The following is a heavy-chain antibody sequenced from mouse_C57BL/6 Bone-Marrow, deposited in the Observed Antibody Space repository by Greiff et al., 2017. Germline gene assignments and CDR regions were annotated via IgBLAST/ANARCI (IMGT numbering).Heavy chain of an antibody. J-gene: IGHJ2*01. CDR3: ARRDGYYYGSSDYFDY. V-gene: IGHV8-8*01. CDR1: GFSLSTFGMG. Sequence: QVTLKESGPGILQPSQTLSLTCSFSGFSLSTFGMGVGWIRQPSGKGLEWLAHIWWDDDKYYNPALKSRLTNSKDTSKNQVFLMIGNVDTADTATYYCARRDGYYYGSSDYFDYWGQGTTLTVSS. D-gene: IGHD1-1*01. CDR2: IWWDDDK.